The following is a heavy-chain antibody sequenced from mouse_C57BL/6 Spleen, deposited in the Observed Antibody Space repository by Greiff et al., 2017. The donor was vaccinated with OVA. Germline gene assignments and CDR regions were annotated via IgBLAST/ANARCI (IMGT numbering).Heavy chain of an antibody. V-gene: IGHV1-53*01. J-gene: IGHJ4*01. CDR1: GSTFTSYW. CDR3: ARYYYSNYDYAMDY. Sequence: QVQLKQPGTELVKPGASVKLSCKASGSTFTSYWIPLLPQMPAPGLSLIGNLHPSTGVPHYNEKFKSKATLTVDKSSSTAYMQLSSLTSEDSAVYYCARYYYSNYDYAMDYWGQGTSVTVSS. D-gene: IGHD2-5*01. CDR2: LHPSTGVP.